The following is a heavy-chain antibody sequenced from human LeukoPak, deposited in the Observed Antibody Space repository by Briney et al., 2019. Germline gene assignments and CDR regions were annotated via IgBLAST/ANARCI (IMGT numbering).Heavy chain of an antibody. CDR3: ARGLKVMDY. Sequence: GGSLRLSCAASGFTFSSYEMNWVRQAPGKGLEWVSYISSSGSTIYYADSVKGRFTISRDNAKNSLYLLMNSLRAEDTAVYYCARGLKVMDYWGQGTLVTVSS. D-gene: IGHD2-8*01. CDR1: GFTFSSYE. CDR2: ISSSGSTI. V-gene: IGHV3-48*03. J-gene: IGHJ4*02.